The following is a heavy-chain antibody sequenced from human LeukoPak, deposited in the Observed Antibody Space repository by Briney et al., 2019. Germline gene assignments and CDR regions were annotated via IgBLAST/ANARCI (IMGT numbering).Heavy chain of an antibody. CDR2: IKQDGSER. CDR3: ARDLVGSGTTFDY. CDR1: GFTFSSYW. J-gene: IGHJ4*02. V-gene: IGHV3-7*04. Sequence: GGSLRLSCAASGFTFSSYWMSWVRQAPGKGPEWVANIKQDGSERYYVDSVKGRFTISRDNAKNSLYLQMNSLRAEDTAVYYCARDLVGSGTTFDYWGRGTLVTVSS. D-gene: IGHD3-10*01.